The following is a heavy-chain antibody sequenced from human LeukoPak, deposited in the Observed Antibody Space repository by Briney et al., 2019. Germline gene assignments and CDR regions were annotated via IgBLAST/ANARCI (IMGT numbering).Heavy chain of an antibody. CDR1: GYTFTCYY. CDR2: INPNSGGT. Sequence: ASVKVSCKASGYTFTCYYMHWVRQAPGQGLEWMGWINPNSGGTKYAQKFQGRVTMARDTSISTAYMELSRLRSDDTAVYYCADEFGLKWLADWGQGTLVTVSS. V-gene: IGHV1-2*02. J-gene: IGHJ4*02. CDR3: ADEFGLKWLAD. D-gene: IGHD6-19*01.